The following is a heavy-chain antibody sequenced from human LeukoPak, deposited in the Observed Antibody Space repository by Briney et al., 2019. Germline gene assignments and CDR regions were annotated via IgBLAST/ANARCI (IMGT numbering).Heavy chain of an antibody. CDR1: GYTFTSYD. J-gene: IGHJ5*02. CDR3: ARDRCSSTRCYTDNWFDP. D-gene: IGHD2-2*02. Sequence: GASVKVSCKASGYTFTSYDINWVRQATGQGLEWMGWMNPNNGNTGYAQKFQDRVTSTRTTSISTAYMELRSLRSDDTAVYYCARDRCSSTRCYTDNWFDPWGQGTLVTVSS. V-gene: IGHV1-8*01. CDR2: MNPNNGNT.